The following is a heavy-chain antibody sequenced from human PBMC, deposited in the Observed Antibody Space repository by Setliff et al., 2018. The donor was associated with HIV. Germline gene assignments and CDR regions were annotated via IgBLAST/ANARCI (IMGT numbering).Heavy chain of an antibody. Sequence: SETLSLTCTVSGGSISGYYWSWIRQPPGKGLEWIGYITYSGSTKYNPSLKSRVTISIDTSKNQFSLKLSSVTPADTAVYYCASYAPYTSSWNAAAFDIWGQGTMVTVSS. CDR2: ITYSGST. CDR1: GGSISGYY. V-gene: IGHV4-59*01. D-gene: IGHD6-13*01. J-gene: IGHJ3*02. CDR3: ASYAPYTSSWNAAAFDI.